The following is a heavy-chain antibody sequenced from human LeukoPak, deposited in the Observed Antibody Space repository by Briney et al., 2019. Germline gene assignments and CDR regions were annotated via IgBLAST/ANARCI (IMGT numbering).Heavy chain of an antibody. CDR2: INPNSGGT. CDR3: ARVYDFWSGYYLFDY. Sequence: ASVKVSCKASGYTFTGYYMHWVRQAPGQGLEWMGWINPNSGGTNYAQKFQGRVTMTRDTSISTAYMELSRLRSDDTAVYYCARVYDFWSGYYLFDYWSQGTLVTVSS. D-gene: IGHD3-3*01. J-gene: IGHJ4*02. CDR1: GYTFTGYY. V-gene: IGHV1-2*02.